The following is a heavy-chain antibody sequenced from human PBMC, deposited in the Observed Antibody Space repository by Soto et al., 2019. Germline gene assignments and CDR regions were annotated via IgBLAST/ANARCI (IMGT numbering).Heavy chain of an antibody. CDR2: INHSGSA. CDR1: GRSFSGYI. D-gene: IGHD6-19*01. CDR3: ARGLITGSHYSGGWYYFDS. Sequence: SETLSLTCEIYGRSFSGYIWTWIRQTPGQGLQWIGQINHSGSASYNPSLKSRVTISVHTSNSQFSLELSSVTAADTAVYYCARGLITGSHYSGGWYYFDSWGQGTQVTVSS. V-gene: IGHV4-34*01. J-gene: IGHJ4*02.